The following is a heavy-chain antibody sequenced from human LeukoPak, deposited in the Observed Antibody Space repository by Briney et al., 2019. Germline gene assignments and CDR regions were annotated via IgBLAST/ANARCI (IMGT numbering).Heavy chain of an antibody. Sequence: GGSLRLSCAASGFTFSSHSMNWVRQAPGKGLEWVSSISSSSSYIYYADSVKGRFTIPRDNAKNSLYLQMNSLRAEDTAAYYCARVGVAVAGTGVDYWGQGTLVTVSS. J-gene: IGHJ4*02. CDR1: GFTFSSHS. V-gene: IGHV3-21*01. CDR2: ISSSSSYI. CDR3: ARVGVAVAGTGVDY. D-gene: IGHD6-19*01.